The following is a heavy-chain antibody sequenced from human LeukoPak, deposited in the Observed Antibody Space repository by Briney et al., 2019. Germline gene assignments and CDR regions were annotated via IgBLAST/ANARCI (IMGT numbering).Heavy chain of an antibody. CDR1: GGSISTFY. J-gene: IGHJ6*02. CDR3: ASTPVRIAAAGSYGMDV. D-gene: IGHD6-13*01. Sequence: SETLSLTCTVSGGSISTFYWNWIRQPPGKGLEWIGYIYHSGDTRYNPSLKSRVTISVDTSKNQFSLKLSSVTAADTAVYYCASTPVRIAAAGSYGMDVWGQGTTVTVSS. CDR2: IYHSGDT. V-gene: IGHV4-59*08.